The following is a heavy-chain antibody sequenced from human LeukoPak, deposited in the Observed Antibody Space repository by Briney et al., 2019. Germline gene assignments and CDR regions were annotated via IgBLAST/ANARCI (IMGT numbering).Heavy chain of an antibody. D-gene: IGHD3-22*01. CDR1: GYTFTDYY. CDR3: ARDPSNTYYYDP. CDR2: LNPNTGGI. J-gene: IGHJ4*02. Sequence: GASVKVSCKATGYTFTDYYIHWVRQAPGQGLEWMGWLNPNTGGINNAQKFQGRVTMTRDTSISTAYMELSGLRSDDTAMYYCARDPSNTYYYDPWGQGILVTVSS. V-gene: IGHV1-2*02.